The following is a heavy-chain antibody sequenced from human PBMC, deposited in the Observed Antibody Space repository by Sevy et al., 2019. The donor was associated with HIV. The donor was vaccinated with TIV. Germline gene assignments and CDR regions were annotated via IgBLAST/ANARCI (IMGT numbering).Heavy chain of an antibody. D-gene: IGHD7-27*01. CDR3: ARATPGVTSTSGAFDP. Sequence: SKTLSLTCTVSGGSISSGTYYWNWIRQPAGKGLEWIGRIYPSGSSDYSPSLKSRVTMSIDTSKNQFSLKLSSLTAADTAVYYCARATPGVTSTSGAFDPWGQGTLVTVSS. V-gene: IGHV4-61*02. J-gene: IGHJ5*02. CDR1: GGSISSGTYY. CDR2: IYPSGSS.